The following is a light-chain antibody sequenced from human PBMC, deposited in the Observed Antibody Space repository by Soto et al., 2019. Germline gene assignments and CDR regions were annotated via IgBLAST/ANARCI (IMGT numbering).Light chain of an antibody. CDR1: QDILYSSNNKNY. J-gene: IGKJ3*01. CDR2: WAS. V-gene: IGKV4-1*01. Sequence: DIVMTQSPDSLAVSLGERATINCKSSQDILYSSNNKNYLAWYQQKPGQPPKLLIYWASTRESGVPDRFSGSGSGTDFTLTISSLQAEDVAVYYCQQYHTTPFAFGPGTKVDIK. CDR3: QQYHTTPFA.